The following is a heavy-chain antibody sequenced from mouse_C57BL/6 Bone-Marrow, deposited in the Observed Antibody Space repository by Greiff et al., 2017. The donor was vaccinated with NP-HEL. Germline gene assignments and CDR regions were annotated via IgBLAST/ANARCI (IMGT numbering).Heavy chain of an antibody. V-gene: IGHV1-80*01. Sequence: QVQLQQSGAELVKPGASVKISCKASGYEFSNYWMNWVKQRPGKGLEWLGQIYPGDGDTNYKGKFKDKATLTADKSSSTAYMQLSRLTSEDSAVYFCARGAYWGQGTLVTVSA. J-gene: IGHJ3*01. CDR1: GYEFSNYW. CDR2: IYPGDGDT. CDR3: ARGAY.